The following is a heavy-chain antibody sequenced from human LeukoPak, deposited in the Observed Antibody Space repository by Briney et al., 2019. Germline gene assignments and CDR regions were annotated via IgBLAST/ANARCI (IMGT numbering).Heavy chain of an antibody. Sequence: GGSLRLSCAASGVTFNSYAMTWVRQAPGKGLVWVSHINSDGSITSYADSVKGRFTISRDNAKNTLYLQMNSLRAEDTAVYYCARDAVDTANAVWGQGTTVTVSS. CDR3: ARDAVDTANAV. V-gene: IGHV3-74*01. CDR1: GVTFNSYA. D-gene: IGHD5-18*01. CDR2: INSDGSIT. J-gene: IGHJ6*02.